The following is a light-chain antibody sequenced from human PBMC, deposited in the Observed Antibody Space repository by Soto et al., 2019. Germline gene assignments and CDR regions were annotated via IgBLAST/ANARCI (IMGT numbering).Light chain of an antibody. CDR1: QSISSY. V-gene: IGKV1-39*01. J-gene: IGKJ5*01. Sequence: DIQMTQSPSSLSAVVGDRVTITCRASQSISSYLNWYQQKPGKAPNLLIYAASSLQSGVPSRFTGSGSGTDFTLTISSLQPEHFAAYYCQQSYSTPPSLGRGTRLEIK. CDR3: QQSYSTPPS. CDR2: AAS.